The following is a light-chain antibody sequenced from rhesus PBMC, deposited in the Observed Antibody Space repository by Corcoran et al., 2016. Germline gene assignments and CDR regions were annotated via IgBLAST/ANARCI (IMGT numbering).Light chain of an antibody. J-gene: IGKJ1*01. CDR2: GAS. Sequence: DIQMTQSPSSLSASVGDRVTITCRASQTISSYLAWYQQKPGKVPKLLIYGASRLESGVPSRFSGGGTGTDFSLTISSLQPEDFAVYYCQQHNSHPRTFGQGTKVEI. V-gene: IGKV1-44*02. CDR1: QTISSY. CDR3: QQHNSHPRT.